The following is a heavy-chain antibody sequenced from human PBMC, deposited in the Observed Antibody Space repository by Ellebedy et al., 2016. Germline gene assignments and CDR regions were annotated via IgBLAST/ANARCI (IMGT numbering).Heavy chain of an antibody. CDR2: ISSSSGTI. Sequence: GGSLRLXXAVSGFTFSTSSMNWVRQAPGKGLEWVSYISSSSGTIFYADSVKGRFTISRDNAKNSLYLQMNNLRAEDTAVYHCAREPYCGGDCYSQHFQDWGQGTLVTVSS. CDR3: AREPYCGGDCYSQHFQD. CDR1: GFTFSTSS. D-gene: IGHD2-21*02. V-gene: IGHV3-48*01. J-gene: IGHJ1*01.